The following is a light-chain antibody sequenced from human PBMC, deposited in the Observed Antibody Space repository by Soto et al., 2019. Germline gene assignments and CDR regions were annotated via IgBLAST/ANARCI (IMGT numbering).Light chain of an antibody. CDR3: QQYGSSPPWT. Sequence: EIVLTQSPGTLSLSPGERATLSCRASQSVSSSYLAWYQQTPGHAPRLLIYGASSRATGIPDRFSGSGDGRNVTLTISRLEPEDFAVYYCQQYGSSPPWTFGQGTKVEIK. CDR1: QSVSSSY. V-gene: IGKV3-20*01. J-gene: IGKJ1*01. CDR2: GAS.